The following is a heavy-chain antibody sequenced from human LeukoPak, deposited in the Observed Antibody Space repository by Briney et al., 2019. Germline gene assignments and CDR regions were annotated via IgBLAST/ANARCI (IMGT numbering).Heavy chain of an antibody. V-gene: IGHV4-38-2*02. Sequence: PAETLSLTCTVSGYSISSGYYWGWIRQSPGKGLEWIGSIYHGGSTYYNPSLSSRVIVSVDTSKNHFSLQMSSVIAADLAVYYFARDLASCAGDCYADGFDYWGQGALVTVSS. CDR3: ARDLASCAGDCYADGFDY. CDR2: IYHGGST. CDR1: GYSISSGYY. J-gene: IGHJ4*02. D-gene: IGHD2-21*02.